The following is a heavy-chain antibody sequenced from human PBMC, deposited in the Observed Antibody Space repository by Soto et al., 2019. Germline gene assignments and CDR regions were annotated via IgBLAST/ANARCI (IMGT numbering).Heavy chain of an antibody. CDR3: ARDIDDFWNGYKVAYGMDV. V-gene: IGHV3-30-3*01. D-gene: IGHD3-3*01. CDR1: GFTFSSYA. Sequence: GGSLRLSCAASGFTFSSYAIHWVRQAPGKGLEWVAAILYDGTNKYYADSVKGRFTISRDNAKNSLYLEMNSLRAEDTAVYYCARDIDDFWNGYKVAYGMDVWGQGTTVTVSS. J-gene: IGHJ6*02. CDR2: ILYDGTNK.